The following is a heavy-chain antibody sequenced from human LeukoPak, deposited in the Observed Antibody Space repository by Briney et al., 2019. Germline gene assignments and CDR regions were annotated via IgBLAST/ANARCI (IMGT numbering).Heavy chain of an antibody. CDR3: ARVGYCSGGSCYSSLQAFDI. CDR2: INHSGST. J-gene: IGHJ3*02. V-gene: IGHV4-34*01. Sequence: SETLSLTCAVYGGSFSGYYWSWIRQPPGKGLEWIGEINHSGSTNYNPSLKSRVTISVDTSKNQFSLKLSSVTAADTAVYYCARVGYCSGGSCYSSLQAFDIWGQGTMVTVSS. D-gene: IGHD2-15*01. CDR1: GGSFSGYY.